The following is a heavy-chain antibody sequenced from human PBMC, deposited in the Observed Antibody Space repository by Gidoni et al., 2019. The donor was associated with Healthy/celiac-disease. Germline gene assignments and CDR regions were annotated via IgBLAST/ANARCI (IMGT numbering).Heavy chain of an antibody. Sequence: QVQLVQSGAEVKKPGASVKVSCKASGYTFTSYYMHWVRQAPGQGLEWMGIINPSGGSTSYAQKFQGRVTMTRDTSTSTVYMKLSSLRSEDTAVYYCARETGSLPYGGAFDIWGQGTMVTVSS. CDR2: INPSGGST. V-gene: IGHV1-46*03. CDR1: GYTFTSYY. J-gene: IGHJ3*02. D-gene: IGHD3-16*01. CDR3: ARETGSLPYGGAFDI.